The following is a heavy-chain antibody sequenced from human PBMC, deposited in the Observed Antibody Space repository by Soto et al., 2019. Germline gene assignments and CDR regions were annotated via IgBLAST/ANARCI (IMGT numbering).Heavy chain of an antibody. J-gene: IGHJ6*02. CDR1: GFTLSDYA. Sequence: GGSLRLSCAASGFTLSDYAMTWVRQGPGKGLEWVSAISGSGDSTYYTDSVKGRFTISRDNSKNTLYLEMNGLRAEDTAVYYCAKDFLQDRGQDYYYGMDVWGQGTTVTVSS. V-gene: IGHV3-23*01. D-gene: IGHD3-10*01. CDR2: ISGSGDST. CDR3: AKDFLQDRGQDYYYGMDV.